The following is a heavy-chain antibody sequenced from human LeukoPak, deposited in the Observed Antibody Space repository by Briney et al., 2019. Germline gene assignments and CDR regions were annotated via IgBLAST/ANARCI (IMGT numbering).Heavy chain of an antibody. CDR2: ISSSSSTI. J-gene: IGHJ4*02. CDR1: GFTFSSYS. V-gene: IGHV3-48*01. Sequence: GGSLRLSCAASGFTFSSYSMNWVRQAPGKGLEWVSYISSSSSTIYYADSVKGRFTISRDNAKNSLYLQMNSLRAEDTAVYYCARDVVRGASDYWGQGTLVTVSS. CDR3: ARDVVRGASDY. D-gene: IGHD3-10*01.